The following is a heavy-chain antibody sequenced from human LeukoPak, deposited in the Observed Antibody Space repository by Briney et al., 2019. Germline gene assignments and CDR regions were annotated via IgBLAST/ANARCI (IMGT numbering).Heavy chain of an antibody. CDR2: ISDSGGST. J-gene: IGHJ6*02. Sequence: GGSLRLSCAASGFTFSTYVMNWVRQAPGKGLEWVSTISDSGGSTYYADSVKGRFTISRDNSKSTLYLQMNSLRAEDTAVYYCGRYYVMDVWGQGTSITVSS. V-gene: IGHV3-23*01. CDR1: GFTFSTYV. CDR3: GRYYVMDV.